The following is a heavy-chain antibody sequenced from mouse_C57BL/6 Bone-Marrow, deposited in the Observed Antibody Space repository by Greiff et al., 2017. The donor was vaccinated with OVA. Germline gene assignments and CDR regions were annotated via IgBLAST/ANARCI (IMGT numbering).Heavy chain of an antibody. CDR1: GYAFTNYL. J-gene: IGHJ4*01. V-gene: IGHV1-54*01. CDR2: INPGSGGT. CDR3: TSTAIYYSGNSYAMDY. D-gene: IGHD1-1*01. Sequence: QVQLKESGAELVRPGTSVKVSCKASGYAFTNYLIEWVKQRPGQGLEWIGVINPGSGGTNYNEKFKGKAKLTADKSSSTAYMQLSSLTSEDSAVYFCTSTAIYYSGNSYAMDYWGQGTSVTVSS.